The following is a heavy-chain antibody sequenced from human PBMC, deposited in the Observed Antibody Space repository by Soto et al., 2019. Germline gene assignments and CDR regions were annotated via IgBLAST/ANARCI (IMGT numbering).Heavy chain of an antibody. CDR2: INAGNGNT. J-gene: IGHJ3*02. V-gene: IGHV1-3*01. CDR1: GYTXTSYA. CDR3: ANRSYYDSSGSQLAI. Sequence: SXKVSCRASGYTXTSYALNWVRQAPGQRLEWMGWINAGNGNTKYSQKFQGRVTITRDTSASTAYMELSSLRSEDTAVYYCANRSYYDSSGSQLAIWGQGTMVTVSS. D-gene: IGHD3-22*01.